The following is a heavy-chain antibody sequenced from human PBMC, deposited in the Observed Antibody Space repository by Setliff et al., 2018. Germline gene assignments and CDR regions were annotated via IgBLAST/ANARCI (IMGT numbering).Heavy chain of an antibody. J-gene: IGHJ3*02. CDR3: ARSEANGGHDPFDI. D-gene: IGHD5-12*01. CDR2: ISDSSFHV. CDR1: GFPFRIYS. V-gene: IGHV3-21*01. Sequence: GESLKISCAASGFPFRIYSMHWVRQAPGKGLEWVSSISDSSFHVYYRDSVKGRFTISRDNAKNSLYLQMNSLRADDTAVYYCARSEANGGHDPFDIWGQGTMVIVSS.